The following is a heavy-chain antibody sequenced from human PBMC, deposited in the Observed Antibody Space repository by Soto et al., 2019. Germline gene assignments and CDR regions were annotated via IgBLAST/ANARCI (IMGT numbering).Heavy chain of an antibody. CDR1: GFTFTSSA. J-gene: IGHJ4*01. V-gene: IGHV1-58*01. CDR3: AADLRTYYDVWSGYFELDY. CDR2: SVVGSGNT. D-gene: IGHD3-3*01. Sequence: ASVKVSCKPSGFTFTSSAVTWVRQARGQRLEWIGWSVVGSGNTNYAQKFQERVTITRDMSTSTAYMELSILRSEDKAVCYCAADLRTYYDVWSGYFELDYWG.